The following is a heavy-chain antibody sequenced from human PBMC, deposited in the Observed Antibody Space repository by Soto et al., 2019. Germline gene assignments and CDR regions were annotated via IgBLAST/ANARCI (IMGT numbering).Heavy chain of an antibody. J-gene: IGHJ6*03. CDR3: ARAIEKDIVVVVAAAYYYHMDV. CDR1: GYTFTSYD. Sequence: GASVKVSCKASGYTFTSYDINWVRQATGQGLEWMGWMNPNSGNTGYAQKFQGRVTMTRNTSISTAYMELSSLRSEDTAVYYCARAIEKDIVVVVAAAYYYHMDVWGKGTTVTVSS. CDR2: MNPNSGNT. D-gene: IGHD2-15*01. V-gene: IGHV1-8*01.